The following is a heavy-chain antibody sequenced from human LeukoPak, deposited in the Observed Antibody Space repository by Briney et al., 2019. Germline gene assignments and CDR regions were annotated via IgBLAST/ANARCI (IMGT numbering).Heavy chain of an antibody. CDR3: ARPRYGSGSLDS. Sequence: PSETLSLTCAVSGESFSGHYWTWIRQPPGRGLEWIGEINHSGSTTSNPSLNNRVTISVDTSKNQFSLKLTSVTAADTAVYYCARPRYGSGSLDSWGQGTLATVSS. V-gene: IGHV4-34*01. CDR2: INHSGST. J-gene: IGHJ4*02. D-gene: IGHD3-10*01. CDR1: GESFSGHY.